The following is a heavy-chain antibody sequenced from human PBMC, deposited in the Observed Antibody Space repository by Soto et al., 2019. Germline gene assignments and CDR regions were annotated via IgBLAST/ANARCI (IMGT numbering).Heavy chain of an antibody. CDR2: ISRSGETT. V-gene: IGHV3-23*01. CDR1: GFTFSSSA. Sequence: EVQLLESGGDLEQPGGSLRLSCAASGFTFSSSAMSWVRQAPGKGLEWVSAISRSGETTYYADSVKGRFTISRDNSKNTLYLQMNSLRAEDTAVYYCAKRYSSYWFDYWGQGTLVTVSS. CDR3: AKRYSSYWFDY. D-gene: IGHD6-19*01. J-gene: IGHJ5*01.